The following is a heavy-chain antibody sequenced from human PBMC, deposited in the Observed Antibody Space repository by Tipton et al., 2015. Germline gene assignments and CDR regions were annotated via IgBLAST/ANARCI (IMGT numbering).Heavy chain of an antibody. D-gene: IGHD3-10*01. V-gene: IGHV4-38-2*01. CDR1: AYSISTDYY. CDR3: ARGLLLWFGMSDY. Sequence: TLSLTCAVSAYSISTDYYWVWIRQPPGKGLEWIGDISHSGKTYSNPPLKSRLTISLDTSKNQFSLRLNSVTAADTAVYYCARGLLLWFGMSDYWGRGTLVTVSS. CDR2: ISHSGKT. J-gene: IGHJ4*02.